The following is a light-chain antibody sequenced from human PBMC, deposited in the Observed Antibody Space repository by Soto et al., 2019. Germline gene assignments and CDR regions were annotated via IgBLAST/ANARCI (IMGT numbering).Light chain of an antibody. CDR2: DAS. Sequence: EIVMTQSPATLAVSPGETTRLSCRASQSINSDVAWYQQKPGQAPRLLIYDASTRATGIPARFSGSGSGTEFTLTISSLQSEDFAVYYCQQYHNWPTFGQGTRLEIK. CDR1: QSINSD. V-gene: IGKV3-15*01. J-gene: IGKJ5*01. CDR3: QQYHNWPT.